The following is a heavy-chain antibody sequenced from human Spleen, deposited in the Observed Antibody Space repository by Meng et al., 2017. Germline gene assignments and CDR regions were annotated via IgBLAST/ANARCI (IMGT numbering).Heavy chain of an antibody. CDR2: IHYTGST. V-gene: IGHV4-39*02. D-gene: IGHD1-26*01. CDR3: ASETWELHDY. Sequence: SETLSLTCSVSGASFSSGSDFWAWVRQPPGKAMEWIGSIHYTGSTYKNPSLESRVTISVDTSKNHFSLLLRSVTAADTAVYYCASETWELHDYWGQGTLVTVSS. J-gene: IGHJ4*02. CDR1: GASFSSGSDF.